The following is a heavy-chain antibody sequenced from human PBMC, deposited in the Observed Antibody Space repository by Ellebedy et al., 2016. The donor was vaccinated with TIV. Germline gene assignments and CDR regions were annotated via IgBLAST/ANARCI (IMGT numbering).Heavy chain of an antibody. CDR3: ARGEGYCSGGSCLNWFNP. CDR1: GYTFTGYY. CDR2: INPNSGGT. V-gene: IGHV1-2*02. D-gene: IGHD2-15*01. Sequence: ASVKVSXKASGYTFTGYYMHWVRQAPGQGLEWMGWINPNSGGTNYAQKFQGRVTMTRDTSISTAYMELSRLRSDDTAVYYCARGEGYCSGGSCLNWFNPWGQGTLVTVSS. J-gene: IGHJ5*02.